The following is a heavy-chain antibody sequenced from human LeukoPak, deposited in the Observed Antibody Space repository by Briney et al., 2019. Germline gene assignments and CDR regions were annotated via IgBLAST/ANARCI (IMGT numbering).Heavy chain of an antibody. D-gene: IGHD5-18*01. CDR2: ISYDGSNK. CDR1: GFTLSSSA. Sequence: PGRSLRLSRAASGFTLSSSAMHWVRQAPGKGLEWVAVISYDGSNKYYADSVKGRFTISRDNSKNTLYLQMNSLRAEDTAVYDCARDRGGGAYSRYNYGMDVWGQGTTVTVSS. CDR3: ARDRGGGAYSRYNYGMDV. J-gene: IGHJ6*02. V-gene: IGHV3-30*01.